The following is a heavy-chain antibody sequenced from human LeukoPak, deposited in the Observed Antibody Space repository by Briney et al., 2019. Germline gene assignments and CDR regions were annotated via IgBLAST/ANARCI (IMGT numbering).Heavy chain of an antibody. CDR3: AREIISDNYDRSRLDY. J-gene: IGHJ4*02. Sequence: GASVKVSCKASGGTFSSYAISWVRQAPGQGLEWMGRIIPILGIANYAQKSQVRVTITADKSTSTAYMELSGLRSEDTAVYYCAREIISDNYDRSRLDYWGQGTRVTVSS. V-gene: IGHV1-69*04. CDR1: GGTFSSYA. CDR2: IIPILGIA. D-gene: IGHD3-22*01.